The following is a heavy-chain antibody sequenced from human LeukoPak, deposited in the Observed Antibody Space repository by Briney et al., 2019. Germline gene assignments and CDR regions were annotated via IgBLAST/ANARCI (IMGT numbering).Heavy chain of an antibody. CDR1: GGTFSSYA. D-gene: IGHD5-18*01. CDR2: IIPPFDTS. J-gene: IGHJ3*02. CDR3: ARGIPDTSCCAFDI. Sequence: GASVKVSCKASGGTFSSYAISWVRQAPGQGLEWMGGIIPPFDTSNYAQKFQGRVTITADESTSTAYMELSSLRSEDTAVYYCARGIPDTSCCAFDIWGQGTMVTVSS. V-gene: IGHV1-69*13.